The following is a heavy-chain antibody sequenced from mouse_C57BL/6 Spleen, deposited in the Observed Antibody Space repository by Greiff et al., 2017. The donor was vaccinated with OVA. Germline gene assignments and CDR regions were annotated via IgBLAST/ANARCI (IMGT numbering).Heavy chain of an antibody. CDR1: GYTFTSYW. V-gene: IGHV1-55*01. J-gene: IGHJ3*01. D-gene: IGHD1-1*01. Sequence: QVQLQQPGAELVKPGASVKMSCKASGYTFTSYWITWVKQRPGQGLEWIGDIYPGSGSTNYNEKFKSKATLTVDTSSSTAYLQLSSLTSEDSAVYYCARDYYGSSSFAYWGKGTLVTVSA. CDR3: ARDYYGSSSFAY. CDR2: IYPGSGST.